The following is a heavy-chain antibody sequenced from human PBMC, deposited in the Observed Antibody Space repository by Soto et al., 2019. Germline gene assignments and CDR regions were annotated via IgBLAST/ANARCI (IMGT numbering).Heavy chain of an antibody. J-gene: IGHJ6*02. D-gene: IGHD3-3*01. Sequence: GGSLRLSCAASGFTFSSYAMRWVRQAPGKRLEWVSAISGRCGSTYYAASVKGRCTISRDNCQNTLYLQMDGLRAEDTAVYYCANGKLRLRFLVPMDVWGQGATVTVSS. CDR2: ISGRCGST. CDR1: GFTFSSYA. V-gene: IGHV3-23*01. CDR3: ANGKLRLRFLVPMDV.